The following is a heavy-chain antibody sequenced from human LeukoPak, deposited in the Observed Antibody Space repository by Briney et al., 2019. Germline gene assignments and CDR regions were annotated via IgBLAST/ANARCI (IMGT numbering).Heavy chain of an antibody. J-gene: IGHJ4*02. D-gene: IGHD4-11*01. CDR1: GGSISSYY. Sequence: PSETLSLTCTVSGGSISSYYWSWIRQPPGKGLEWIGSIYHSGSTYYNPSLKSRVTISVDTSKNQFSLKLSSVTAADTAVYYCARVDYILDYWGQGTLVTVSS. CDR3: ARVDYILDY. CDR2: IYHSGST. V-gene: IGHV4-38-2*02.